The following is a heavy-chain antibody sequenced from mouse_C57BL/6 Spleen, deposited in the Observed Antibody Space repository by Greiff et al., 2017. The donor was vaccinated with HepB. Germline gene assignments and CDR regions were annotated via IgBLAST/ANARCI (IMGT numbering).Heavy chain of an antibody. CDR1: GYTFTDYY. CDR3: ARSDITTVVAPSFDY. D-gene: IGHD1-1*01. J-gene: IGHJ2*01. V-gene: IGHV1-26*01. Sequence: VQLQQSGPELVKPGASVKISCKASGYTFTDYYMNWVKQSHGKSLEWIGDINPNNGGTSYNQKFKGKATLTVDKSSSTAYMELRSLTSEDSAVYYCARSDITTVVAPSFDYWGQGTTLTVSS. CDR2: INPNNGGT.